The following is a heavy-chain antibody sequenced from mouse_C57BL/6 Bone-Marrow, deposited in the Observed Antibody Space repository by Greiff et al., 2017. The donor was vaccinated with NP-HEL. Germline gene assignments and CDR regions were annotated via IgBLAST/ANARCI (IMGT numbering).Heavy chain of an antibody. D-gene: IGHD1-1*01. CDR2: IYPGNSDT. V-gene: IGHV1-5*01. Sequence: EVQLQQSGTVLARPGASVKMSCKTSGYTFTSYWMHWVKQRPGQGLEWIGAIYPGNSDTSYNQKFKGKAKLTAVTSASTAYMELSSLTNEDSAVYYCTYYGSSSRWYFDVWGTGTTVTVSS. J-gene: IGHJ1*03. CDR1: GYTFTSYW. CDR3: TYYGSSSRWYFDV.